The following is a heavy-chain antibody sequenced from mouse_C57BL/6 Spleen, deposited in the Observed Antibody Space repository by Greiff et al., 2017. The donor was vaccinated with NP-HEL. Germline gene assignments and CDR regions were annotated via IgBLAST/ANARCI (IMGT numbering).Heavy chain of an antibody. Sequence: EVKVEESGGGLVQPGGSMKLSCVASGFTFSNYWMNWVRQSPEKGLEWVAQIRLKSDNYATHYAESVKGRFTISRDDSKSSVYLQMNNLRAEDTGIYYCTGPSLTGTEPFAYWGQGTLVTVSA. CDR3: TGPSLTGTEPFAY. CDR1: GFTFSNYW. J-gene: IGHJ3*01. D-gene: IGHD4-1*01. CDR2: IRLKSDNYAT. V-gene: IGHV6-3*01.